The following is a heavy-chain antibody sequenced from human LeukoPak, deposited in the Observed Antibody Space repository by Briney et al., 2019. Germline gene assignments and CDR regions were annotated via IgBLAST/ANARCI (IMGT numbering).Heavy chain of an antibody. J-gene: IGHJ6*03. Sequence: PSETLSLTCSVSGHSISSASYYWSWIRQPAGKGLEWVGRIHTSGTTTYNPSLKSRVTISVDTSKNQFSLKLNSVTAADTAVYYCVRDTRYDMDVWGKGTTVTVSS. CDR1: GHSISSASYY. CDR3: VRDTRYDMDV. CDR2: IHTSGTT. V-gene: IGHV4-61*02.